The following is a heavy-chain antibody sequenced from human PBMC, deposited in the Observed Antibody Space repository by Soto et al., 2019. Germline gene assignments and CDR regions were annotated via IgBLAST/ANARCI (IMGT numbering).Heavy chain of an antibody. CDR2: IIPIFGTA. CDR1: GGTFSSYS. J-gene: IGHJ6*02. V-gene: IGHV1-69*13. D-gene: IGHD3-3*01. CDR3: ASLSITIFGVVTRGMDV. Sequence: ASVKVSCKASGGTFSSYSISWVRQAPGQGLEWMGGIIPIFGTANYAQKFQGRVTITADESTSTAYMELSSPRSEDTAVYYCASLSITIFGVVTRGMDVWGQGTTVTVSS.